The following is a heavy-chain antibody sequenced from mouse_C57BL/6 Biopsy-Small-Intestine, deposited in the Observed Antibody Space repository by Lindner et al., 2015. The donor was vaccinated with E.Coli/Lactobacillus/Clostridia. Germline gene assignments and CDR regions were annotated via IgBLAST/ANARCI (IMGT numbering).Heavy chain of an antibody. CDR3: TVVALYYYAMDY. J-gene: IGHJ4*01. CDR1: RFTFSSYG. Sequence: VQLQESGGDLVKPGGSLKLSCAASRFTFSSYGMSWVRQTPDKRLEWVATISSGGSYTYYPDSVKGRFTISRDNAKNTLYLQMSSLKPEDSAMYYCTVVALYYYAMDYWGQGTSVTVSS. V-gene: IGHV5-6*01. D-gene: IGHD1-1*01. CDR2: ISSGGSYT.